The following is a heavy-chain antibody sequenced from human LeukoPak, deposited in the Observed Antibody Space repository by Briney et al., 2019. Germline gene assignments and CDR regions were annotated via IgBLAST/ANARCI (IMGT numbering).Heavy chain of an antibody. CDR1: GFTFSSYA. CDR3: ARARGSGSYWDWFDP. D-gene: IGHD3-10*01. Sequence: GGSLRLSCAASGFTFSSYAVSWVRQAPGKGLEWVSAISGSGGSTYYTDSVKGRFTISRDNSKNTLYLQMNSLRAEDTAVYYCARARGSGSYWDWFDPWGQGTLVTVSS. CDR2: ISGSGGST. V-gene: IGHV3-23*01. J-gene: IGHJ5*02.